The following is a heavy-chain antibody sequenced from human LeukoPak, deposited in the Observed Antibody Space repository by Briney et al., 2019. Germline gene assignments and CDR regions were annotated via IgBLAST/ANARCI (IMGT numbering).Heavy chain of an antibody. D-gene: IGHD3-3*01. CDR1: GGSISSNNW. CDR3: ARDRRGHYDFWSGSPRKGFDP. Sequence: SGTLSLTCAVSGGSISSNNWWGWVRQPPGKGLERIGEIYHSGSPNYNPSLKSRVTISVDKSRNHFSLNLSSVTAADTAVYYCARDRRGHYDFWSGSPRKGFDPWGQGTLVTVSS. J-gene: IGHJ5*02. CDR2: IYHSGSP. V-gene: IGHV4-4*02.